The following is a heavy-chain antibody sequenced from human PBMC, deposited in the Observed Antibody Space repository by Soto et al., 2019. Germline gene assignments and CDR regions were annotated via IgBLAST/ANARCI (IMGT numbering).Heavy chain of an antibody. CDR1: GFSLITSRVV. Sequence: QITLKESGPTLVTPTQTHTPTCSFSGFSLITSRVVVCWIRQPPGKALEWLAATSWDDDKRYSPSLKSRLTTTKDSCNNSVVLITITMDPLDTAKYHGAHRRHSAAFDYWGRGSLVVVSS. V-gene: IGHV2-5*02. D-gene: IGHD2-15*01. CDR2: TSWDDDK. CDR3: AHRRHSAAFDY. J-gene: IGHJ4*02.